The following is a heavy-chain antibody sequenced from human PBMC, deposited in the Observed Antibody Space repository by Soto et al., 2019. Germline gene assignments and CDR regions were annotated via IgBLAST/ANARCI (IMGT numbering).Heavy chain of an antibody. D-gene: IGHD3-22*01. CDR3: TRQIYDSDTGPNFQYYFDS. CDR1: GYSFAGYW. CDR2: IDPSDSQT. Sequence: PGESLKIPCKGSGYSFAGYWITSVRQKPGKGLEWMGRIDPSDSQTYYSPSFRGHVTISVTKSITTVFLQWSSLRASDTAMYYCTRQIYDSDTGPNFQYYFDSWGQGTPVTVSS. V-gene: IGHV5-10-1*01. J-gene: IGHJ4*02.